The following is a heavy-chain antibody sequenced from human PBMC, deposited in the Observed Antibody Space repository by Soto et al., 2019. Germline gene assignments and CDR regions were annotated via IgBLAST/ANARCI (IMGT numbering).Heavy chain of an antibody. J-gene: IGHJ4*02. CDR3: AREYSIGWYGFDY. CDR2: IYSGGST. Sequence: EVQLVETGGGLSQPGGSLRLSSAASGFTVSSNYMSWVRQAPGKGLVWVSVIYSGGSTDYEESVKGRITISRDNSKNTMYLQMTSLRAEDTAVYYCAREYSIGWYGFDYWGQGTLVAVSS. D-gene: IGHD6-19*01. V-gene: IGHV3-53*02. CDR1: GFTVSSNY.